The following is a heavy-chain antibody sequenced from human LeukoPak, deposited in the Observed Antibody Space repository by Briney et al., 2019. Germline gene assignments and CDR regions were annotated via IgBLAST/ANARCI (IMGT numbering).Heavy chain of an antibody. V-gene: IGHV3-30*18. Sequence: GGSLRLSCAASGFTFSSYGMHWVRQAPGKGLEWVAVISYDGSNKYYADSVKGRFTISRDNSKNTLYLQMNSLRAEDTAVYYCAKDLVVVPDNMGFFDYWGQGTLVTVSS. CDR1: GFTFSSYG. CDR3: AKDLVVVPDNMGFFDY. D-gene: IGHD2-2*01. J-gene: IGHJ4*02. CDR2: ISYDGSNK.